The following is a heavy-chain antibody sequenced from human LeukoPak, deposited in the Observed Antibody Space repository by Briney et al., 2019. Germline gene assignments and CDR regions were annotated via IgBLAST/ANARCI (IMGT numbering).Heavy chain of an antibody. D-gene: IGHD2-21*02. CDR2: ISGSGGST. V-gene: IGHV3-23*01. CDR3: ARDLHPYCGGDCSNWFDP. CDR1: GFTFSSYA. J-gene: IGHJ5*02. Sequence: GGSLRLSCAASGFTFSSYAMSWVRQAPGKGLEWVSAISGSGGSTYYADSVKGRFTISRDNSKNTLYLQMNSLRSDDTAVYYCARDLHPYCGGDCSNWFDPWGQGTLVTVSS.